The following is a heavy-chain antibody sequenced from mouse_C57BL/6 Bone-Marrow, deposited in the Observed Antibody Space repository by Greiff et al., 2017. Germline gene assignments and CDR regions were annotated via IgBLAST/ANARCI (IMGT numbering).Heavy chain of an antibody. CDR3: ARYGSSYDYYAMDY. J-gene: IGHJ4*01. CDR2: IYPGDGDT. CDR1: GYAFSSSW. Sequence: VQLVESGPELVKPGASVKISCKASGYAFSSSWMNWVKQRPGKGLEWIGRIYPGDGDTNYNGKFKGKATLTADKSSSTAYMQLSSLTSEDSAVYFCARYGSSYDYYAMDYWGQGTSVTVSS. V-gene: IGHV1-82*01. D-gene: IGHD1-1*01.